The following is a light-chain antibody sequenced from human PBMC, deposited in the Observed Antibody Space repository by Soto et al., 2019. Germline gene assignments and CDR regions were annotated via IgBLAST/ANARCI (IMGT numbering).Light chain of an antibody. CDR3: FLYNSAARPV. Sequence: QAVVTQEPSLTVSPGGTVTLTCDSSTGGVTSGHFPHWFQQKPGQAPRTLIYDTSNKHSWTPARFPGSLLGGKAALTLSGAQPEDEADYYCFLYNSAARPVFGGGTQLTVL. CDR2: DTS. CDR1: TGGVTSGHF. V-gene: IGLV7-46*01. J-gene: IGLJ7*01.